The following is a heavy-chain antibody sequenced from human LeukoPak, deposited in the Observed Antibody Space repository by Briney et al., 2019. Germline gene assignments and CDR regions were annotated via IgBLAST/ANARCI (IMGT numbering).Heavy chain of an antibody. CDR3: ARGWGDGYNS. CDR1: GGSISSGSYY. CDR2: MYTSGDT. D-gene: IGHD5-24*01. Sequence: SETLSLTCTVSGGSISSGSYYWSWIRQPAGKGLEWIGRMYTSGDTNYNPSLKSRVSMSIDTSKNQFSPKLSSVTAADTAVDYCARGWGDGYNSWGQGTLVTVSS. V-gene: IGHV4-61*02. J-gene: IGHJ4*02.